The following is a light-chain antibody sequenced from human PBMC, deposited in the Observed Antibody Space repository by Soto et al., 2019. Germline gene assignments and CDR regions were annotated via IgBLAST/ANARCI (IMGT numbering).Light chain of an antibody. CDR2: DAS. CDR1: QSVGSK. CDR3: QQYDNWPLT. J-gene: IGKJ4*01. Sequence: EIVLTQFPAALSLSPGEGATLSCRASQSVGSKLAWFQQKPGQAPRLLIYDASSRATGIPDRFSGSGSGTDFTLTISSLQSEDFAVYYCQQYDNWPLTFGGGTKVDIK. V-gene: IGKV3D-15*01.